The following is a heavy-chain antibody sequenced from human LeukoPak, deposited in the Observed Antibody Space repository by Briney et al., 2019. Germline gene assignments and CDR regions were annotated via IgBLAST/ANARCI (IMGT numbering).Heavy chain of an antibody. Sequence: PSETLSLTCTVSGRSISSGGYYWSWIRQHPGKGLEWIGYIYYSGSTYYNPSLKSRVTISVDTSKNQFSLKLSSVTAADTAVYYCARRTYYYGSGDWDWGQGTLVTVSS. CDR1: GRSISSGGYY. D-gene: IGHD3-10*01. CDR2: IYYSGST. V-gene: IGHV4-31*03. J-gene: IGHJ4*02. CDR3: ARRTYYYGSGDWD.